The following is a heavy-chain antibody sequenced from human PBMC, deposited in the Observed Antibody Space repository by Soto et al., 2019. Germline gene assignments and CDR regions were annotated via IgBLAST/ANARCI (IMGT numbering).Heavy chain of an antibody. J-gene: IGHJ4*02. CDR3: ARLQAAAGDNDLTFDY. V-gene: IGHV3-30*04. CDR1: GFTFSSYA. CDR2: IAYDGRNK. Sequence: GGSLRLSCAASGFTFSSYAMHWVRQAPGKGLEWVAVIAYDGRNKYYADSVKGRFTISRDNSKNTLYLQMNSLRIEDTAMYYCARLQAAAGDNDLTFDYWGQGTLVTVSS. D-gene: IGHD6-13*01.